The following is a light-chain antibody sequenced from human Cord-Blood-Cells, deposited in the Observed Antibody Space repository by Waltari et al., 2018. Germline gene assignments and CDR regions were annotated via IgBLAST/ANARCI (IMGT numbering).Light chain of an antibody. J-gene: IGKJ5*01. CDR1: QSLLHSNGYNY. V-gene: IGKV2-28*01. CDR3: MQALQTIT. CDR2: LGS. Sequence: DIVMTQSPLSLPVTPGEPASISCRSSQSLLHSNGYNYLDWYLQKPGQSPQLLIYLGSNRASGVPDRFSVSGSGTDFTLKISRVEAEDVGVYYCMQALQTITFGQGTRLEI.